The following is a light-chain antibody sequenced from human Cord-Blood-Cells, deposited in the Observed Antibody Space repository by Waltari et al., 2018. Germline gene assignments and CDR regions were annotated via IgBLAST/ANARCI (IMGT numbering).Light chain of an antibody. Sequence: IVMTQSPDSLPVSLGERATINCKFSQSVLYSSNNKNYLAWYQQKPGQPPKLLIYWASTLESGVPDRFSGSGSGTDFTLTISSLQAEDVAVYYCQQYYSTPWTFGQGTKVEIK. CDR3: QQYYSTPWT. V-gene: IGKV4-1*01. CDR2: WAS. CDR1: QSVLYSSNNKNY. J-gene: IGKJ1*01.